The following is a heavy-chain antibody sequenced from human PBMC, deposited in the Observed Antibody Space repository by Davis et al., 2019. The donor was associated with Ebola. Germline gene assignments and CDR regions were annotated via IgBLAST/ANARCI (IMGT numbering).Heavy chain of an antibody. Sequence: GESLKISCAASGFTFSSYAMSWVRQAPGKGLEWVSAISGSGGSTYYADSVKGRFTISRDNSKNTLYLQMNSLRAEDTAVYYCAKSYDHMMFFDYWGQGTLVTVSS. D-gene: IGHD3-22*01. CDR1: GFTFSSYA. V-gene: IGHV3-23*01. CDR2: ISGSGGST. CDR3: AKSYDHMMFFDY. J-gene: IGHJ4*02.